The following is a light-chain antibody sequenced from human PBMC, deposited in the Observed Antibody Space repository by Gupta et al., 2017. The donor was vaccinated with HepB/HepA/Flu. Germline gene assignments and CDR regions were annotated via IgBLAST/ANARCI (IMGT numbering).Light chain of an antibody. CDR1: QDISNY. J-gene: IGKJ3*01. CDR3: QQYDNLPLT. CDR2: DAS. Sequence: DNPMSQPPSSLSASVGDRVTITCQASQDISNYLNWYQQKPGKAPKLLIYDASNLETGVPSRFSGSGSGTDFTLTISSLQPEDIATYYCQQYDNLPLTFGPGTKVEIK. V-gene: IGKV1-33*01.